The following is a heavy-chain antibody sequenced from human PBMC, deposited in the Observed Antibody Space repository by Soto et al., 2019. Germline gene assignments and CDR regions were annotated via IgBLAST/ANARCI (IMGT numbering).Heavy chain of an antibody. CDR3: AGAMGGSRAQVDY. CDR1: GFTFTSYA. J-gene: IGHJ4*02. CDR2: IWYDGGNK. D-gene: IGHD1-26*01. Sequence: QVQLVESGGGVVQPGRSLRLSCAASGFTFTSYAMHWVRQAPGKGLEWVGVIWYDGGNKYSADSVKGRFTISSDNSKNTLNLKMNSLRADDTAVYYCAGAMGGSRAQVDYWGQGTLVTVSS. V-gene: IGHV3-33*01.